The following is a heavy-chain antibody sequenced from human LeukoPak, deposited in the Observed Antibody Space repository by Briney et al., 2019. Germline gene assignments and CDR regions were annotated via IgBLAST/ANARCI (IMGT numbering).Heavy chain of an antibody. CDR3: ARVRLPYYYYGMDV. Sequence: SVKVSCKASVGTFSSYAISWVRQAPGQGLEWMGGIIPIFGTANYAQKFQGRVTITADESTSTAYMELSSLRSEDTAVYYCARVRLPYYYYGMDVWGQGTTVTVSS. J-gene: IGHJ6*02. CDR2: IIPIFGTA. CDR1: VGTFSSYA. V-gene: IGHV1-69*13. D-gene: IGHD4-11*01.